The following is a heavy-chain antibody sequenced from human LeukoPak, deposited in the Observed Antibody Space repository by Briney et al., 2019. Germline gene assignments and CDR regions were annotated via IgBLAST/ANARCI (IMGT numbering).Heavy chain of an antibody. CDR2: IGGSGRGT. V-gene: IGHV3-23*01. CDR3: AKAKNPAGDPFDY. Sequence: PGGSLRLSCAASGFTVSSNYMSWVRQAPGKGLEWVSSIGGSGRGTYYADSVKGRFTISRDNSKNTLYLQMSSLRAEDTAVYYCAKAKNPAGDPFDYWGQGTLVTVSS. J-gene: IGHJ4*02. CDR1: GFTVSSNY. D-gene: IGHD7-27*01.